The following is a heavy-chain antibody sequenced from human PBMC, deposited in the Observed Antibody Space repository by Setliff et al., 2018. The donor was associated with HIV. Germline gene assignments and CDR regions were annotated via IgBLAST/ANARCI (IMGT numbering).Heavy chain of an antibody. CDR2: INPNSGGT. V-gene: IGHV1-2*02. J-gene: IGHJ3*02. CDR1: GDAFTDYY. D-gene: IGHD6-13*01. Sequence: ASVKVSCKASGDAFTDYYIHWVRQAPGQGLEWMGWINPNSGGTNYAQKFQGRVTMTRDTSISTAFMDLSRLRSDDTAVYYCGRDPGYKSSWYGAFDIWGQGTMVTVSS. CDR3: GRDPGYKSSWYGAFDI.